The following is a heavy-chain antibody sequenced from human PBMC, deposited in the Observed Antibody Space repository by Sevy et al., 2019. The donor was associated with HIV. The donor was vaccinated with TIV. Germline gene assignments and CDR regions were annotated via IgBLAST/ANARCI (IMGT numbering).Heavy chain of an antibody. CDR1: GFTFSNFW. CDR2: VKYDGSVT. CDR3: TRAASGAAFDY. Sequence: GGSLRLSCTASGFTFSNFWMHWDRQAPGKGLVWVAHVKYDGSVTDYADSVQGRFTISRDNAKDTLYLQVRGLRAEDTAVYYCTRAASGAAFDYWGQGTLVTVSS. J-gene: IGHJ4*02. V-gene: IGHV3-74*01.